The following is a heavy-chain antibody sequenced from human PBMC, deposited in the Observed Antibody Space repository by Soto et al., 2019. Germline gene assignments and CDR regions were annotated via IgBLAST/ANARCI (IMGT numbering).Heavy chain of an antibody. Sequence: RASVKVSCKASGGTFSGYAINWVRQAPGQGLEWMGGIIPLLGITDYGQKFQGRITIAADESTGTAYMDLRGLRSEDTAVYYCARDPRSITGTTSSEDFQHWGQGTPVTVSS. CDR2: IIPLLGIT. J-gene: IGHJ1*01. CDR3: ARDPRSITGTTSSEDFQH. CDR1: GGTFSGYA. V-gene: IGHV1-69*13. D-gene: IGHD1-20*01.